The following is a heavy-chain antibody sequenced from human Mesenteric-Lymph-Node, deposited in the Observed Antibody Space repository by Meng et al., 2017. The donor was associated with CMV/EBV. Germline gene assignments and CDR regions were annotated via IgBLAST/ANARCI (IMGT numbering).Heavy chain of an antibody. CDR2: IYGSGAKT. J-gene: IGHJ4*02. CDR3: AKDNWGSNWAVGYFDT. CDR1: LTFANRA. Sequence: LTFANRAMRWVSQAPGKGLEWVSSIYGSGAKTFYADSVKGRFTSSRDNSKDTLYLQMTSLRAEDTALYYCAKDNWGSNWAVGYFDTWGQGTLVTVSS. V-gene: IGHV3-23*01. D-gene: IGHD6-13*01.